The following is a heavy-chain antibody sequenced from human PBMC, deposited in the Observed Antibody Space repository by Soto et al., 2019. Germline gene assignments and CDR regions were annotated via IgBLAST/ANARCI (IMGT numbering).Heavy chain of an antibody. V-gene: IGHV4-31*03. Sequence: QVQLQESGPGLVKPSQTLSLTCTVSGGSISSGGYYWSWIRQHPGKGLEWIGYIYYSGSTYYNPSLKSRVTISVDTSKNQFSLKLSSVTAADTAVYYCAREAIVGASERNTSYYFDYWGQGTLVTVSS. CDR2: IYYSGST. CDR3: AREAIVGASERNTSYYFDY. D-gene: IGHD1-26*01. J-gene: IGHJ4*02. CDR1: GGSISSGGYY.